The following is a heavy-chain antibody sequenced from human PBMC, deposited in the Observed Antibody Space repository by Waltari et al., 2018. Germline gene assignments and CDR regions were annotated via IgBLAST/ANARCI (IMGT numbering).Heavy chain of an antibody. CDR1: GGTFSSSA. CDR2: IIPIFGTA. D-gene: IGHD3-10*01. Sequence: QVQLVQSGAEVKKPGSSVKVSCKASGGTFSSSAISWVRQSPGQGLEWMGGIIPIFGTANYAQKFQGRVTITADKSTSTAYMELSSLRSEDTAVYYCARERGDRPGGAFDIWGQGTMVTVSS. J-gene: IGHJ3*02. V-gene: IGHV1-69*14. CDR3: ARERGDRPGGAFDI.